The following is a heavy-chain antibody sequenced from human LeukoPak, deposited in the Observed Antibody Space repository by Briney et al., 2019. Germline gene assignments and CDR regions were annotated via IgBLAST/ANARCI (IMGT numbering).Heavy chain of an antibody. V-gene: IGHV5-51*01. CDR1: GYRLTNYW. D-gene: IGHD5-24*01. Sequence: ESPKIPCRGSGYRLTNYWIGWVRQMPGKGLEWMGIIYPGDSYTRYSPSFQGQVTIPVAKSISTSYLQWSSLMASDTAMYYGGRRDGLGAFDICGQGAMVTASS. CDR3: GRRDGLGAFDI. J-gene: IGHJ3*02. CDR2: IYPGDSYT.